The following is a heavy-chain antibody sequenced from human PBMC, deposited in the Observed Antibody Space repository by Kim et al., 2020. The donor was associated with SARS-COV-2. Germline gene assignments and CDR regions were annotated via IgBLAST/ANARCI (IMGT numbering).Heavy chain of an antibody. CDR3: AKDGRYFDWVGMDV. J-gene: IGHJ6*02. D-gene: IGHD3-9*01. Sequence: GGSLRLSCAASGFTFSSCGMHWVRQAPGKGLEWVAVISYDGSNKYYADFVKGRFTISRDNSKNTLYLQMNSLRAEDTAVYYCAKDGRYFDWVGMDVWGQG. CDR2: ISYDGSNK. V-gene: IGHV3-30*18. CDR1: GFTFSSCG.